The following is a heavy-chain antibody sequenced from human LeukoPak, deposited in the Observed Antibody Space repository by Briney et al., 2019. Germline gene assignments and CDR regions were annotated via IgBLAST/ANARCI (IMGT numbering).Heavy chain of an antibody. CDR3: ARRVTAFSSYYYYYMDV. Sequence: GGSLRLSCAASGFTFSSYSMNWVRQAPGKGLEWVSYISSSGSTIYYADSVKGRFTISRDNAKNSLYLQMNSLRAEDTAVYYCARRVTAFSSYYYYYMDVWGKGTTVTISS. CDR1: GFTFSSYS. D-gene: IGHD2-21*02. V-gene: IGHV3-48*04. J-gene: IGHJ6*03. CDR2: ISSSGSTI.